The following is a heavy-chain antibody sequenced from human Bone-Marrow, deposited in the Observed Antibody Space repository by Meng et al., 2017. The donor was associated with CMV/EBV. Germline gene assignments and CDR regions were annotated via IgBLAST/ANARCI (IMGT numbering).Heavy chain of an antibody. J-gene: IGHJ4*02. CDR2: INNDGIIT. V-gene: IGHV3-74*03. CDR1: GFTFSSYA. CDR3: TRGGGTTGGGPLDY. D-gene: IGHD1-7*01. Sequence: GESLKISCAASGFTFSSYAMSWVRQAPGRGLVWVSRINNDGIITKYADSVKGRFTISRDNAKNTLYLQMSSLRAEDTAVYYCTRGGGTTGGGPLDYWGQGTLVTVSS.